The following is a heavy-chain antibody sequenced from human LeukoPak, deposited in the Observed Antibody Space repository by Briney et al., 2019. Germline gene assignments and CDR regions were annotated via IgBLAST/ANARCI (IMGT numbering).Heavy chain of an antibody. D-gene: IGHD2-21*02. Sequence: ASVKVSCKASGGTFSSYAISWVRQAPGQGLEWMGRIIPILGIANYAQKFQGRVTITADKSTSTAYMELSSLRSEDTAVYYCARDPPYCGGDCYSTYFDYWGQGTLVTVSS. CDR3: ARDPPYCGGDCYSTYFDY. V-gene: IGHV1-69*04. CDR1: GGTFSSYA. CDR2: IIPILGIA. J-gene: IGHJ4*02.